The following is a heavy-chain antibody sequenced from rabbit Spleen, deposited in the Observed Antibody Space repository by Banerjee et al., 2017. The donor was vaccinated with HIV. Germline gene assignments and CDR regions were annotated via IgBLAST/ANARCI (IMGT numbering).Heavy chain of an antibody. CDR2: INPIFDTT. J-gene: IGHJ4*01. Sequence: QSLVESGGGLVQPEGSLTLTCKASGFDFSSGYDMCWVRQAPGKGLEWIACINPIFDTTYYASWAKGRFTISKPSSTTVTLQMTSLTGADTATYFCTRGDFCFNLWGPGTLVTVS. V-gene: IGHV1S40*01. CDR3: TRGDFCFNL. CDR1: GFDFSSGYD. D-gene: IGHD4-2*01.